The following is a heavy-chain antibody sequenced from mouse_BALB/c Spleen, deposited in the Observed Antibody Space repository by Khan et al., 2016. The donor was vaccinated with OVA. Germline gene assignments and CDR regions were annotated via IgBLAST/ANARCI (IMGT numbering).Heavy chain of an antibody. CDR1: GYSITSDYA. D-gene: IGHD2-14*01. CDR2: ISSTGST. CDR3: ARSLYYSYGYALDC. J-gene: IGHJ4*01. V-gene: IGHV3-2*02. Sequence: EVQLQESGPGLVKPSQSLSLTCTVTGYSITSDYAWNWIRQFPGNKLEWMGYISSTGSTSYNPSLKSRISFTRDTSKNQFFLQLKSVTTEDTATXYCARSLYYSYGYALDCWGRGTSVTVSS.